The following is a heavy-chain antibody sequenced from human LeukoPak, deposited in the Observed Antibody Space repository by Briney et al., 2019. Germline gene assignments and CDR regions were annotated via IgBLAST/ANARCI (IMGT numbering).Heavy chain of an antibody. J-gene: IGHJ5*02. CDR2: IYPGDSDT. CDR1: GYSFTSYW. CDR3: ARDYALNWFDP. D-gene: IGHD4-17*01. Sequence: GESLKISCKGSGYSFTSYWIAWVRQMPGKGLECLGIIYPGDSDTRYSPSFQGQVTISADKSISTAYLQWSSLKASDTAMYYCARDYALNWFDPWGQGTLVTVSS. V-gene: IGHV5-51*01.